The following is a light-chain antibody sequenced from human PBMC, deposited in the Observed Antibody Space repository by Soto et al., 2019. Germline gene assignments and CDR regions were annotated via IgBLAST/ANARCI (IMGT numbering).Light chain of an antibody. Sequence: EIVLTQSPGTLSLSPGEGATLSCRASQSVTSSYLAWYQQKPGQAPRLLIYGASSRATGIPDRFSGSGSGTDFPLTISRLEHEDFAVYYCQQYGSPPTFGQGTKVDI. CDR2: GAS. CDR3: QQYGSPPT. V-gene: IGKV3-20*01. CDR1: QSVTSSY. J-gene: IGKJ1*01.